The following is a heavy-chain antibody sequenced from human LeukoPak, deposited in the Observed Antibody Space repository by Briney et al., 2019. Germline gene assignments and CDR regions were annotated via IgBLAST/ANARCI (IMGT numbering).Heavy chain of an antibody. CDR1: GGSISSSSYY. D-gene: IGHD6-19*01. CDR2: IYYSGST. V-gene: IGHV4-39*01. Sequence: PSETLSLTCTVSGGSISSSSYYWGWIRQPPGKRLEWIGSIYYSGSTYYNPSLKSRVTISVDTSKNQLSLKLSSVTAADTAVYFCARPPRYRSGWYFPFDFWGQGTLVTVSS. CDR3: ARPPRYRSGWYFPFDF. J-gene: IGHJ4*02.